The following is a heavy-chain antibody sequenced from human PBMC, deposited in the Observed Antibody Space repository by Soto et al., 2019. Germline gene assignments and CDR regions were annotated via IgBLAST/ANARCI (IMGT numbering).Heavy chain of an antibody. Sequence: PGGSLRLSCAASGFTFISYAMHWVRKATGKGLEWVAVISYDGSNKYYADSVKGRFTISRDNSKNTLYLQMNSLRAEDTAVYYCARGDCSGGSCSYYYGMDVWGQGTTVTVSS. CDR3: ARGDCSGGSCSYYYGMDV. CDR1: GFTFISYA. D-gene: IGHD2-15*01. J-gene: IGHJ6*02. CDR2: ISYDGSNK. V-gene: IGHV3-30-3*01.